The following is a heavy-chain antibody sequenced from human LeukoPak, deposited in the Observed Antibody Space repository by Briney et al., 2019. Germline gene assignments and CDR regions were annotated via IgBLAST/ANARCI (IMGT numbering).Heavy chain of an antibody. D-gene: IGHD1-26*01. CDR3: SKLIYYYGMDV. CDR2: IYYSGNT. Sequence: SQTLSLTCTVSGGSISSGDYYWSWIRQPPGKGLEWIGYIYYSGNTYYNPSLKSRVTISVDTSKNQFSLKLSSVTAADTAVYYCSKLIYYYGMDVWGQGTTVTVSS. V-gene: IGHV4-30-4*01. CDR1: GGSISSGDYY. J-gene: IGHJ6*02.